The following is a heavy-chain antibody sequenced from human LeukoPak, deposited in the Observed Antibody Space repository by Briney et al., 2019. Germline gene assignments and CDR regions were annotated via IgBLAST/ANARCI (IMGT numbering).Heavy chain of an antibody. V-gene: IGHV1-2*02. CDR3: ARDHGDDAFDI. CDR2: INSNRGGT. J-gene: IGHJ3*02. D-gene: IGHD3-3*01. Sequence: ASLKPSCKASGYTFTNYYIHCVRPAPGQGLERMGWINSNRGGTNYAQKFQGRVTMTRDTSISTAYMELRSVRSDDTAVYYCARDHGDDAFDIWGPGTMVTVSS. CDR1: GYTFTNYY.